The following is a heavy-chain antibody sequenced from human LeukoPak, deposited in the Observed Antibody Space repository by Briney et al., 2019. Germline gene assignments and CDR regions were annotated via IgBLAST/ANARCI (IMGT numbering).Heavy chain of an antibody. D-gene: IGHD3-22*01. CDR3: ARKGRRYYYDSSGYYRPGGPFDY. CDR1: GGSFSGYY. J-gene: IGHJ4*02. V-gene: IGHV4-34*01. CDR2: INHSGST. Sequence: SETLSGTCAVYGGSFSGYYWSWIRQPPGKGLEWIGEINHSGSTNYNPSLKSRVTISVDTSKNQFSLKLSSVTAADTAVYYCARKGRRYYYDSSGYYRPGGPFDYWGQGTLVTVSS.